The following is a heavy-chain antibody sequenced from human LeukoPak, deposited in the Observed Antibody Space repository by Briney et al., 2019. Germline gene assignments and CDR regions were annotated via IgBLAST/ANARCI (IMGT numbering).Heavy chain of an antibody. CDR1: GLPFSSYA. V-gene: IGHV3-23*01. CDR2: ISGSGGST. CDR3: AKDAHDYGDPGDWFDP. J-gene: IGHJ5*02. D-gene: IGHD4-17*01. Sequence: GGSLRLSCAASGLPFSSYAMSGVRQAPGKGLEGVSAISGSGGSTYYADSVKGRFTNSRDNSKNTLYLQMNSLRAEDTAVYYCAKDAHDYGDPGDWFDPWGQGTLVTVSS.